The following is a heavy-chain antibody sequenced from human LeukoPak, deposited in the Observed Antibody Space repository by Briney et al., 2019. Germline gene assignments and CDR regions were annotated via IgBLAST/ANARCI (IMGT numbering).Heavy chain of an antibody. D-gene: IGHD4-17*01. CDR3: TTGNYGPY. CDR2: IRRKTEGGTT. V-gene: IGHV3-15*07. J-gene: IGHJ4*02. Sequence: GGSLRLSCEASGFSFSNYVFHWVRQAPGKGLEWVGRIRRKTEGGTTDYAAPVKGRFTISRDDSKSTLYLQMNSLRTEDTAVYYCTTGNYGPYWGQGTLVTVSS. CDR1: GFSFSNYV.